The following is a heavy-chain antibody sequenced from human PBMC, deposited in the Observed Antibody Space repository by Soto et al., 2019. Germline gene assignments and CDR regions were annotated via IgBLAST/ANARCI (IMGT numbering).Heavy chain of an antibody. J-gene: IGHJ3*02. CDR1: GGTFSSYA. D-gene: IGHD6-19*01. V-gene: IGHV1-69*13. Sequence: GASVKVSCKASGGTFSSYAISWVRQAPGQGLEWMGGIIPIFGTANYAQKFQGRVTITADESTSTAYMELSSLRSGDTAVYYCARDTASIAVAGHDAFDIWGQGTMVTVS. CDR3: ARDTASIAVAGHDAFDI. CDR2: IIPIFGTA.